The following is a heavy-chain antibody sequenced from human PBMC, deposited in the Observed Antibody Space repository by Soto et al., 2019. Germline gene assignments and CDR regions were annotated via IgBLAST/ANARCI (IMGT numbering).Heavy chain of an antibody. D-gene: IGHD5-18*01. CDR1: GGSFSGYY. Sequence: PXATLSLTCAVYGGSFSGYYWSWIRQPPGKGLEWIGEINHSGSTNYNPSLKSRVTISVDTSKNQFSLKLSSVTAADTAVYYCARARQLWPRTPPKKWGQGTQVTVSS. CDR2: INHSGST. V-gene: IGHV4-34*01. J-gene: IGHJ4*02. CDR3: ARARQLWPRTPPKK.